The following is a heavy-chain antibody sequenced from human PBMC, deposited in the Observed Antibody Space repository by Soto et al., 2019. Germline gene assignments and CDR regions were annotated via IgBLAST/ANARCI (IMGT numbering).Heavy chain of an antibody. D-gene: IGHD2-15*01. CDR2: ISGNSGST. V-gene: IGHV3-23*01. CDR3: AKVSVVVLAAGDWFDP. J-gene: IGHJ5*02. CDR1: GFSFSTHA. Sequence: GGSLRLSCAASGFSFSTHAMSWVRQAPGKGLEWVSGISGNSGSTYYADPVKGRFTVSRDNSKNTVYLQMNSLRGDDTAVYYCAKVSVVVLAAGDWFDPWGQGTLVTAPQ.